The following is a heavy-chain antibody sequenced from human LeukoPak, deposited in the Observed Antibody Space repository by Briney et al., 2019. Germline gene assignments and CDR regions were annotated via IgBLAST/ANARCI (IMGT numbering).Heavy chain of an antibody. V-gene: IGHV1-69*06. D-gene: IGHD2-15*01. CDR1: GGTFSSYT. CDR3: ASATLRCSGGSCYEMDV. Sequence: ASVKVSCKASGGTFSSYTISWVRQAPGQGLEWMGGIIPLFGTPDYAQKFQDRLTITADKSTSTAYMELSSLRSEDTTVYYCASATLRCSGGSCYEMDVWGKGTTVTVSS. J-gene: IGHJ6*04. CDR2: IIPLFGTP.